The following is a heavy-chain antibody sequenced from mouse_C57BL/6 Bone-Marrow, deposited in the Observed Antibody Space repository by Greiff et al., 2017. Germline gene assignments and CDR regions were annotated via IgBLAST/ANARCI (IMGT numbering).Heavy chain of an antibody. J-gene: IGHJ2*01. CDR1: GYTFTSYW. Sequence: QVQLQQPGAELVKPGASVKLSCKASGYTFTSYWMHWVKQRPGQGLEWIGMIHPNSGSTNYNEKFKSKATLTVDKSSSPAYMQLSSLTSEDSAVYYCARDGFYGSRFFDYWGQGTTLTVSS. D-gene: IGHD1-1*01. CDR3: ARDGFYGSRFFDY. CDR2: IHPNSGST. V-gene: IGHV1-64*01.